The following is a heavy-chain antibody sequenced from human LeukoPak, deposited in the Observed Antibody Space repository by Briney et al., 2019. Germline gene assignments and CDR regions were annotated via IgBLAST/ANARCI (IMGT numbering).Heavy chain of an antibody. J-gene: IGHJ4*02. CDR3: AKDRGGYSYAADY. Sequence: GGSLRLSCAASAFTVDDYAMHWVRHAPGKGREWVSLISGDGGSTYYADSVKGRFTISRDNSKNSLYLQMNSLTTEDTALYYCAKDRGGYSYAADYWGQGTLVTVSS. D-gene: IGHD5-18*01. CDR1: AFTVDDYA. CDR2: ISGDGGST. V-gene: IGHV3-43*02.